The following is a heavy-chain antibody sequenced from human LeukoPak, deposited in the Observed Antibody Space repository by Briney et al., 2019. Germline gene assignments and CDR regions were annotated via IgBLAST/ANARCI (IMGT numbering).Heavy chain of an antibody. V-gene: IGHV1-46*01. CDR2: INPSGGST. D-gene: IGHD3-3*01. CDR1: GYTFTSYY. J-gene: IGHJ5*02. Sequence: ASVKVSCKASGYTFTSYYTHWVRQAPGQGLEWMGIINPSGGSTSYAQKFQGRVTMTRDTSTSTVYMELSSLRSEDTAVYYCARGITIFGVVMDGWFDPWGQGTLVTVSS. CDR3: ARGITIFGVVMDGWFDP.